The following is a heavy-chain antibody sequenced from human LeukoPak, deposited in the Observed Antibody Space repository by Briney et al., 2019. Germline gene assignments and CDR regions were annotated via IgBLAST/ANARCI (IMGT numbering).Heavy chain of an antibody. CDR1: GDSISPYY. CDR2: ILHTGIT. Sequence: SETLSLTCNVSGDSISPYYWNWLRQPPGKGLEWIGYILHTGITIFKPSLESRVTMSVDTSKNHLSLKLASVPSADTAVYYCARGLNYHDASGYVYWGQGILVTVSS. CDR3: ARGLNYHDASGYVY. D-gene: IGHD3-22*01. J-gene: IGHJ4*02. V-gene: IGHV4-59*01.